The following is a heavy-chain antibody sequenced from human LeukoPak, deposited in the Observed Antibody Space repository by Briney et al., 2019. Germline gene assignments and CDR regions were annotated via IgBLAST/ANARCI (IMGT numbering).Heavy chain of an antibody. CDR3: ARVRKDYGDYAFVY. Sequence: GGSLRLSCAASGFTFSSYGMHWVRQAPGKGLEWVAVIWYDGSNKYYADSVKGRFTISRDNSKNTLYLQMNSLGAEDTAVYYCARVRKDYGDYAFVYWGQGTLVTVSS. J-gene: IGHJ4*02. V-gene: IGHV3-33*01. D-gene: IGHD4-17*01. CDR1: GFTFSSYG. CDR2: IWYDGSNK.